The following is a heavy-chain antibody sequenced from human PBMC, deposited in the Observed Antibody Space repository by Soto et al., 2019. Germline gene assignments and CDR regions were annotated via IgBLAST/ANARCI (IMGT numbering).Heavy chain of an antibody. V-gene: IGHV4-34*01. D-gene: IGHD6-13*01. CDR1: GGSLSGSY. Sequence: PSETLSLTCAVYGGSLSGSYWSWIRQPPGTGLEWIGEIHHSGSTYYNPSLKSRVTLSVDTSKNQFSLKLNSVTAADTAVYYCASGMDVEYSSSWSGYMDVLVKGTTVT. J-gene: IGHJ6*03. CDR3: ASGMDVEYSSSWSGYMDV. CDR2: IHHSGST.